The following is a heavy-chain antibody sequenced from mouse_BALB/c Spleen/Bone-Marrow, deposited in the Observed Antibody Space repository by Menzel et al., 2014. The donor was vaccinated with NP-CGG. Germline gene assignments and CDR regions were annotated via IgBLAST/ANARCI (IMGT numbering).Heavy chain of an antibody. J-gene: IGHJ4*01. CDR2: ISTYSGNT. V-gene: IGHV1-67*01. CDR3: ASYGSSYYAMDY. CDR1: GYTFTDYA. D-gene: IGHD1-1*01. Sequence: VQRVESGPELVRPGVSVKISCKGSGYTFTDYAMHWVKQSHAKNLEWIGVISTYSGNTNYNQKFKGKATMTVDKSSSTAYMELARLTSEDSAICYCASYGSSYYAMDYWGQGTSVTVSS.